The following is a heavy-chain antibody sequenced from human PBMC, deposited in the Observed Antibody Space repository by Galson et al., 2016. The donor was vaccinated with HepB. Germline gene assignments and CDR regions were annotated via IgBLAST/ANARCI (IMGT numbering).Heavy chain of an antibody. V-gene: IGHV5-51*01. CDR2: IYPGDSDT. CDR1: GYSFTTYW. J-gene: IGHJ4*02. Sequence: QSGEEVTKPGESLKISCKASGYSFTTYWIGWVRQVPGKGLEWVGIIYPGDSDTRYSPSFQGQVTISADRSISTAYLQWSSLKASDTAMYYCARRKNYAPDYWGQGTLVTVSS. CDR3: ARRKNYAPDY. D-gene: IGHD1-7*01.